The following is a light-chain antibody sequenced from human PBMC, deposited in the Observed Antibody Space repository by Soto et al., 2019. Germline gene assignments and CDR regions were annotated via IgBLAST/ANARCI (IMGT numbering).Light chain of an antibody. J-gene: IGKJ5*01. CDR1: QSVSSN. CDR3: QRYNNWPPII. CDR2: GAS. Sequence: EIVMTQSPATLSVSPGERATLSCRASQSVSSNLAWYQQKPGQAPRLLIYGASTRAAGVPARFSGSGSGTEFTLTISSLQSEDFAVYYCQRYNNWPPIICGQETRLEI. V-gene: IGKV3-15*01.